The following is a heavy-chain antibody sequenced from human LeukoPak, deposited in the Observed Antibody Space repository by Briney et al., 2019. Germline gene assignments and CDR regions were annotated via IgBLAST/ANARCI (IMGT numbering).Heavy chain of an antibody. Sequence: GASLRLSCAASGFTFSSYGMHWVRQAPGKGLEWVAFIRYDGSNKYYADSVKGRFTISRDNSKNTLYLQMNSLRAENTAVYYCANPSSMVRGVFDYWGQGTLVTVSS. CDR3: ANPSSMVRGVFDY. D-gene: IGHD3-10*01. CDR1: GFTFSSYG. J-gene: IGHJ4*02. CDR2: IRYDGSNK. V-gene: IGHV3-30*02.